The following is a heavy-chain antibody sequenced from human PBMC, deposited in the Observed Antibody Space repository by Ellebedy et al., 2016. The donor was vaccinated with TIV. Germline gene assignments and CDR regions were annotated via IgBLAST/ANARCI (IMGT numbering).Heavy chain of an antibody. J-gene: IGHJ4*02. CDR2: IIPILDLA. V-gene: IGHV1-69*04. CDR3: AREMKWGSSLLKNAFDS. CDR1: GGTTSSYA. Sequence: ASVKVSCKPSGGTTSSYAFSWVRQAPGHGLEWVGRIIPILDLANYAQKFQGRVTFTADKSTSASYMELSSLTSEDTAVYYCAREMKWGSSLLKNAFDSWGQGTLVTVSS. D-gene: IGHD6-13*01.